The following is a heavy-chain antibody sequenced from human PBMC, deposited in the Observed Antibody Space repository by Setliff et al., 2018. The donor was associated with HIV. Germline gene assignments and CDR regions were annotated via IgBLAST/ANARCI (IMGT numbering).Heavy chain of an antibody. J-gene: IGHJ4*02. CDR2: LWFDGIRK. CDR1: GFTLRSYG. CDR3: VRDDDTTSHYGLFEF. Sequence: PGGSLRLSCAVSGFTLRSYGIHWVRQAPGKGLEWVTVLWFDGIRKYYADSVKGRFTISRDDSKNTVYLQMNSLRAEDTAVYYCVRDDDTTSHYGLFEFWGQGTLVTVSS. V-gene: IGHV3-33*01. D-gene: IGHD3-16*01.